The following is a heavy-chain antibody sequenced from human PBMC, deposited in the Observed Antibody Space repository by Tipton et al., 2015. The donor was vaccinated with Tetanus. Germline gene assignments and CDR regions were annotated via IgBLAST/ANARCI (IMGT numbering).Heavy chain of an antibody. CDR3: ARDFGCSGGSCYSPTHAGAFDI. CDR2: ISSSSSYI. CDR1: GFTFSSYS. Sequence: GSLRLSCAASGFTFSSYSMNWVRQAPGKGLEWVSSISSSSSYIYYADSVKGRFTISRDNAKNSLYLQMNSLRAEDTAVYYCARDFGCSGGSCYSPTHAGAFDIWGQGTMVTVSS. D-gene: IGHD2-15*01. J-gene: IGHJ3*02. V-gene: IGHV3-21*01.